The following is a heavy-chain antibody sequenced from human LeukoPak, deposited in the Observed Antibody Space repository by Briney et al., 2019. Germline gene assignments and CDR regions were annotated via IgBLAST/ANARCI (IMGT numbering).Heavy chain of an antibody. CDR3: ARIPQPPWDIAEAGTFDFDY. J-gene: IGHJ4*02. CDR1: GGSISSYY. Sequence: SETLSLTCTVSGGSISSYYWSWIRQPPGKGLEWIGYIYYSGSTNYNPSLKSRVTISVDTSKNQFSLKLSSVTAADTAVYYCARIPQPPWDIAEAGTFDFDYWGQGTLVTVSS. D-gene: IGHD6-13*01. V-gene: IGHV4-59*01. CDR2: IYYSGST.